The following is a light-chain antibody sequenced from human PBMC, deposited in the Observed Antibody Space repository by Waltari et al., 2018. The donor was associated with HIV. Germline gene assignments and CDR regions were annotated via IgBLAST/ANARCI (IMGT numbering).Light chain of an antibody. Sequence: IVLTQSPGTLSLFPGERATLSCRASQGVSSNLAWHQQKPGQAPRLLIYGASTRATGIPARFSGSGAGTEFTLTISSLQSEDFAVYYCQQYNDWPLTFGGGTKVEIK. CDR3: QQYNDWPLT. CDR1: QGVSSN. J-gene: IGKJ4*01. V-gene: IGKV3-15*01. CDR2: GAS.